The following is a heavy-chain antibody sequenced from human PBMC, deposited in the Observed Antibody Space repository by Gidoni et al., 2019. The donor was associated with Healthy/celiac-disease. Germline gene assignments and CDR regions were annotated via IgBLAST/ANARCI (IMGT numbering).Heavy chain of an antibody. J-gene: IGHJ4*02. CDR1: GFTFSSHG. CDR3: ARGERRYYFDY. V-gene: IGHV3-30*03. Sequence: QVQLVESGGGVVQPGRSLRLSCAASGFTFSSHGMHWVRQAPGKGLEWVAVISYDGSNKYYAYSLKGRFTISRDNSKNTLYLQMNSLRAEDTAVYYCARGERRYYFDYWGQGTLVTVSS. CDR2: ISYDGSNK. D-gene: IGHD1-26*01.